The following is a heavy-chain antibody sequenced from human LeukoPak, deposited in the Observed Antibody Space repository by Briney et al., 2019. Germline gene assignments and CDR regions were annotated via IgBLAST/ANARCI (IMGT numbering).Heavy chain of an antibody. CDR2: ISESGGNT. CDR1: GFTFSSYA. Sequence: GGSLRLSCAASGFTFSSYAMSWVRQAQGKGLEWVSAISESGGNTFYAASVKGRFTISRDNSKYTLYLQMNSLRDEDTAVYYCATRLRQQASNWGQGTLVTVSS. D-gene: IGHD5-12*01. CDR3: ATRLRQQASN. J-gene: IGHJ1*01. V-gene: IGHV3-23*01.